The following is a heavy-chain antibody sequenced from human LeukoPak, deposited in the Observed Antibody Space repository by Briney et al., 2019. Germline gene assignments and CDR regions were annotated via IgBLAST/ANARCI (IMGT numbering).Heavy chain of an antibody. CDR3: ARGAIFGVVITRSAFDI. CDR1: GFTFSSHA. Sequence: GGSLRLSCAASGFTFSSHAMHWVRQAPGKGLEWVAVISYDGSNKYYADSVKGRFTISRDNSKNTLYLQMNSLRAEDTAVYYCARGAIFGVVITRSAFDIWGQGTMVTVSS. CDR2: ISYDGSNK. V-gene: IGHV3-30*04. J-gene: IGHJ3*02. D-gene: IGHD3-3*01.